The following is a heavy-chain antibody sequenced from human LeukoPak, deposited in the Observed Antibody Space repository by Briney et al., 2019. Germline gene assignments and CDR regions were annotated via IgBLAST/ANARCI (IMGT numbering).Heavy chain of an antibody. CDR2: ISAYNGNT. CDR1: GYTFTSYG. J-gene: IGHJ5*02. V-gene: IGHV1-18*01. Sequence: ASVKVSCKASGYTFTSYGISWVRQAPGQGREWMGWISAYNGNTNYAQKLQGRVTMTTDTSTSTAYMELRSLRSDDTAVYYCARQHTVTESPAGFDPWGQGTLVTASS. D-gene: IGHD4-17*01. CDR3: ARQHTVTESPAGFDP.